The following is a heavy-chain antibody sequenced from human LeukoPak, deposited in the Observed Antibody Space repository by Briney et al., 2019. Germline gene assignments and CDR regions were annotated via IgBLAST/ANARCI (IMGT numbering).Heavy chain of an antibody. CDR3: ARAVTIFGVVTNHYYYYMDV. Sequence: PGGSLRLSCAASGFTFSSYSMNWVRQAPGKGLEWVSSISSSSSYIYYADSVKGRFTISRDNAKNSLYLQMNNLRAEDTAVYYCARAVTIFGVVTNHYYYYMDVWGKGTTVTVSS. CDR1: GFTFSSYS. CDR2: ISSSSSYI. D-gene: IGHD3-3*01. V-gene: IGHV3-21*01. J-gene: IGHJ6*03.